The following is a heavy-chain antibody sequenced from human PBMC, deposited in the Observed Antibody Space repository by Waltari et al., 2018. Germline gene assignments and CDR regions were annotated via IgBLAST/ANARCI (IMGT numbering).Heavy chain of an antibody. V-gene: IGHV5-51*03. CDR3: ARGYDFWSGYPPVNWFDP. J-gene: IGHJ5*02. D-gene: IGHD3-3*01. CDR2: IYPGGSDT. Sequence: EVQLVQSGAEVKKPGESLKISCKGSGYSFTSYWIGWVRQMPGKGLEWMGIIYPGGSDTRYSPSFQGQVTSSADKSISTAYLQWSSLKASDTAMYYCARGYDFWSGYPPVNWFDPWGQGTLVTVSS. CDR1: GYSFTSYW.